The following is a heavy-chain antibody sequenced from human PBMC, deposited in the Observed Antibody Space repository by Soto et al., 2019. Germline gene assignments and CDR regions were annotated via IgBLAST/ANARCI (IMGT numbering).Heavy chain of an antibody. Sequence: PGGSLRLSCAASGFTFRTYDMNWVRQAPGKGLEWVADINTGGNVIYYADSVRGRFTISRDNSKNTLYLQMNSLRAEDTAVYYCAKGAVQLERLNWFDPWGQGTLVTVSS. CDR1: GFTFRTYD. CDR3: AKGAVQLERLNWFDP. CDR2: INTGGNVI. D-gene: IGHD1-1*01. V-gene: IGHV3-23*01. J-gene: IGHJ5*02.